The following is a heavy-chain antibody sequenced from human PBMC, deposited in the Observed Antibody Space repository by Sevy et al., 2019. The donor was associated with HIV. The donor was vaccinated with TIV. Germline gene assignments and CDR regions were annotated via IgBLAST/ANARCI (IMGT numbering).Heavy chain of an antibody. CDR3: AREIGGGNSF. V-gene: IGHV3-7*01. Sequence: GGSLRLSCAASGFTFSSFWMHWVRQAPGKGLEWVANIKQDGSEKYYVHSVKGRFTISRDNAKNSLYLQVNSLRAEDTAVYYCAREIGGGNSFWGQGTLVTVSS. D-gene: IGHD1-1*01. J-gene: IGHJ4*02. CDR1: GFTFSSFW. CDR2: IKQDGSEK.